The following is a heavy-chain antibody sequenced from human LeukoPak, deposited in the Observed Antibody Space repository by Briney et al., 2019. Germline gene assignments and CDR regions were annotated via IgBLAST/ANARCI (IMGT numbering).Heavy chain of an antibody. J-gene: IGHJ4*02. D-gene: IGHD3-16*01. CDR1: GGSISSYY. V-gene: IGHV4-59*08. CDR2: IYYSGST. CDR3: ARQRAGMILDY. Sequence: SETLSLTCTVSGGSISSYYWSWIRQPPGKGLEWIGYIYYSGSTNYNPSLKSRVTISVDTSKNQFSLKLSSVIAADTAVYYCARQRAGMILDYWGQGTLVTVSS.